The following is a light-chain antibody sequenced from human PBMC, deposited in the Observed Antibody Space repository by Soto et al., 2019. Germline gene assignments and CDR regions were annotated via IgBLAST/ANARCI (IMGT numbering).Light chain of an antibody. Sequence: EIVLTQSPGTLSLSPGERATLSCRASQSVSSSYLAWYQQRPGQAPRLLIYGASTRATGIPDRFSGSGSGTDFTVTISRLEPEDSAVYYCQQYGNSPRTFGQGTKVEIK. CDR3: QQYGNSPRT. CDR1: QSVSSSY. J-gene: IGKJ1*01. V-gene: IGKV3-20*01. CDR2: GAS.